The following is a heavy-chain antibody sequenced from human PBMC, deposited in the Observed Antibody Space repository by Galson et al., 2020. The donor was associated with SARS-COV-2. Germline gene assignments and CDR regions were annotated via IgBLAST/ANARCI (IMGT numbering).Heavy chain of an antibody. D-gene: IGHD1-26*01. Sequence: SETLSLTCTVSGGSISSYYWTWIRQPPGKGLEWIGYMYDSGNSDCNPSLKSRVTISVDTSKNQFSLKLSSVTAADTAVYYCARGGSAGLDVWGQGTTVTVSS. V-gene: IGHV4-59*13. J-gene: IGHJ6*02. CDR3: ARGGSAGLDV. CDR1: GGSISSYY. CDR2: MYDSGNS.